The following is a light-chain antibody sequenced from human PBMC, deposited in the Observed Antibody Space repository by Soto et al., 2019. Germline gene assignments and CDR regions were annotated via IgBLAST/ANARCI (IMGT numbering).Light chain of an antibody. CDR3: TSYTSSNTYV. V-gene: IGLV2-14*01. CDR1: SSDIGAYDY. CDR2: EVN. J-gene: IGLJ1*01. Sequence: QSALAQPASLSGSPGQSITISCTGTSSDIGAYDYVSWFQQHPGKAPKLMISEVNNRPSGVSNRFSGSKSGNTAYLTISGLQVEDEADYYCTSYTSSNTYVFGGGTKVTVL.